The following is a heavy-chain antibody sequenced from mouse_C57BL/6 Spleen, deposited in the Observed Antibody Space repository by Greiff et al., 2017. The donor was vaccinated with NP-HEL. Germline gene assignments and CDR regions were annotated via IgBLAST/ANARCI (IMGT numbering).Heavy chain of an antibody. CDR1: GFTFSDYG. V-gene: IGHV5-17*01. J-gene: IGHJ2*01. D-gene: IGHD1-1*01. CDR3: AASIYYYGSSYGGGFDY. CDR2: ISSGSSTI. Sequence: EVHLVESGGGLVKPGGSLKLSCAASGFTFSDYGMHWVRQAPEKGLEWVAYISSGSSTIYYADTVKGRFTISRDNAKNTLFLQMTSLRSEDTAMYYCAASIYYYGSSYGGGFDYWGQGTTLTVSS.